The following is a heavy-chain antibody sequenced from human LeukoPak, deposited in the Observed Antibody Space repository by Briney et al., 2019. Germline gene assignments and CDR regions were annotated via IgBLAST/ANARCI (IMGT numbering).Heavy chain of an antibody. J-gene: IGHJ6*03. D-gene: IGHD3-16*01. CDR1: GASISSGDHY. CDR2: IYHSGST. V-gene: IGHV4-30-2*03. CDR3: ARHDYDETYYMDV. Sequence: KPSQTLSLTCSVSGASISSGDHYWSWIRQPPGKGLEWIGYIYHSGSTYYNPSLKSRVTISVDTSKNQFSLKLSSVTAADTAVYYCARHDYDETYYMDVWGKGTTVTVSS.